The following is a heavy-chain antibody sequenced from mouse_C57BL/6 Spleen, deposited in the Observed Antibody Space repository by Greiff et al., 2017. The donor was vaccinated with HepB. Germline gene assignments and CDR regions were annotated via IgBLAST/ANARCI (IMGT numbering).Heavy chain of an antibody. CDR3: ARGPMYYCGSSRV. CDR1: GYSITSGYY. J-gene: IGHJ1*03. D-gene: IGHD1-1*01. V-gene: IGHV3-6*01. CDR2: ISYDGSN. Sequence: EVKLEESGPGLVKPSQSLSLTCSVTGYSITSGYYWNWIRQFPGNKREWMGYISYDGSNNYKPSLKNRISITRDTSKNQFFLKLNSVTTEDTATYYCARGPMYYCGSSRVWGTGTTVTVSS.